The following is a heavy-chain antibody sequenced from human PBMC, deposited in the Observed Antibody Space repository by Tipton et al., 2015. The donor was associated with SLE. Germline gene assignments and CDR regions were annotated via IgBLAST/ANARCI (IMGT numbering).Heavy chain of an antibody. CDR2: IYTSGST. CDR3: ARDRRRMDKFHFDY. Sequence: TLSLTCTVSGGSISSGGYYWSWIRQPAGKGLEWIGRIYTSGSTNYNPSLKSRVTISVDTSKNQFSLKLSSVTAADTAVYYCARDRRRMDKFHFDYWGQGTLVTVSS. D-gene: IGHD2-2*03. CDR1: GGSISSGGYY. V-gene: IGHV4-61*02. J-gene: IGHJ4*02.